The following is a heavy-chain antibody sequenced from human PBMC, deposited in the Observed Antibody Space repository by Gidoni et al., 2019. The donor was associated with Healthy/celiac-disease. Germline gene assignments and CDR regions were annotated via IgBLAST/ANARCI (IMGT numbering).Heavy chain of an antibody. V-gene: IGHV4-59*01. J-gene: IGHJ4*02. CDR3: ARGGYYYDSSGYYGAFDY. CDR2: LYYSGST. Sequence: QVQLQESGPGLLKPSETLSLTCPVSGGSIRSYYWSWIRQPPGKGLEWIGYLYYSGSTNYNPSLKSRVTISVDTSKNQFSLKLSSVTAADTAVYYCARGGYYYDSSGYYGAFDYWGQGTLVTVSS. D-gene: IGHD3-22*01. CDR1: GGSIRSYY.